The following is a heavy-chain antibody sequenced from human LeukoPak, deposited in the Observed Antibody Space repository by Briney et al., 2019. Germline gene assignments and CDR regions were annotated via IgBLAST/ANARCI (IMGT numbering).Heavy chain of an antibody. CDR1: GSILSDFY. J-gene: IGHJ6*03. V-gene: IGHV3-11*01. CDR2: IRSSGSAI. Sequence: SLRLSCAVSGSILSDFYMGWDRHAPGEVLGWVSYIRSSGSAIKYADSVKGRFSISRDNAKNSLYLQMNSLRVEDTAVYYCAAVQMQRSSWYDYYYMDVWGKGTTVTVSS. CDR3: AAVQMQRSSWYDYYYMDV. D-gene: IGHD1-1*01.